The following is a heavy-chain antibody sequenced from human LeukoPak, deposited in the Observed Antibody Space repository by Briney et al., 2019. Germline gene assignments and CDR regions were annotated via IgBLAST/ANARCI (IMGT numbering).Heavy chain of an antibody. D-gene: IGHD3-10*01. CDR1: GFTLSSYG. J-gene: IGHJ4*02. Sequence: GRSLRFSCAASGFTLSSYGMHWVRQAPGKGLEWAAVIWYDGSNKYYADSVKGRFTISRDSSKNTVYLQMNSLRAEDTAVYYCARGDYGSGSYPRIFDYWGQGSLVTVSS. CDR2: IWYDGSNK. CDR3: ARGDYGSGSYPRIFDY. V-gene: IGHV3-33*01.